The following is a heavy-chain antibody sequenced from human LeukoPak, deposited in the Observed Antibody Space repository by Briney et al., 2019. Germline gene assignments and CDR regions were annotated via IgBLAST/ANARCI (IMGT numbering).Heavy chain of an antibody. J-gene: IGHJ3*02. D-gene: IGHD6-6*01. CDR1: GGSISSYY. Sequence: SETLSLTCTVSGGSISSYYWSWIRQPPGKGLEWIGYISYSGSTNYNPSLKSRVTVSLDTSKNQFSLKLSSVTAADTAVYYCARRSIAHDAFDIWGQGTMVTVSS. CDR3: ARRSIAHDAFDI. V-gene: IGHV4-59*01. CDR2: ISYSGST.